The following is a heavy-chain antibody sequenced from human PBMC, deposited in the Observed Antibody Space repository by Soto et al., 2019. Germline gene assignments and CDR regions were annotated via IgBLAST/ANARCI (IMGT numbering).Heavy chain of an antibody. CDR2: IKQDGSEE. D-gene: IGHD1-26*01. CDR3: ARVVGATNTLHN. CDR1: GFPFSGHW. Sequence: EVQLVESGGGLVQPGGSLRLSCVASGFPFSGHWMSWVRQAPGKGLEWVANIKQDGSEEHYVDSVKGRFTVSRDNAKNSLHLQMNSLRAEDTAVYYWARVVGATNTLHNWGQGTLVNVSS. J-gene: IGHJ4*02. V-gene: IGHV3-7*01.